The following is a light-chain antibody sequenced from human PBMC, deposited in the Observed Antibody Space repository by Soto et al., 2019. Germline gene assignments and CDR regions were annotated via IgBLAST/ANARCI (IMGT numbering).Light chain of an antibody. Sequence: DMQMPHPPPTLSASVGDSVTITGRASQSISSWLAWYQQKPGKAPNLLIYKASTLKSGVPSRFSGSGSGTEFTLTISSLQPDDFATYYCQDYNSYSEAFGQTTKVDIK. CDR2: KAS. CDR1: QSISSW. CDR3: QDYNSYSEA. J-gene: IGKJ1*01. V-gene: IGKV1-5*03.